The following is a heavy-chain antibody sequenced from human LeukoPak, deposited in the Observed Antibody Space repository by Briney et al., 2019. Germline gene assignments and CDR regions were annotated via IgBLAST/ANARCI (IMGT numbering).Heavy chain of an antibody. CDR1: GFTFSTFA. CDR2: ITAGGGTT. CDR3: ARGDSFPDH. Sequence: PGGSLRLSCAASGFTFSTFAMGWVRQAPGKGLEWVSGITAGGGTTYYADSVKGRFTVSRDNSRNTVFLQMNSLRADDMALYYCARGDSFPDHWGQGTLVTVSS. J-gene: IGHJ5*02. V-gene: IGHV3-23*01. D-gene: IGHD2-21*01.